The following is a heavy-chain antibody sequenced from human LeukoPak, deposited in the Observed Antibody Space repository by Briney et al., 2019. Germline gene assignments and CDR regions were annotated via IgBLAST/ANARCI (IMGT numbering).Heavy chain of an antibody. Sequence: GGPLGLSCAASGLPFSSYWMQWVRQAPGKGLVWVSRIDGDGSSTNYADSVKGRFTISRDNAKNTLYLQMNSLRAEDTAVYYCARGYSGYFYYWGQGTLVTVSS. CDR2: IDGDGSST. CDR1: GLPFSSYW. V-gene: IGHV3-74*01. J-gene: IGHJ4*02. CDR3: ARGYSGYFYY. D-gene: IGHD5-12*01.